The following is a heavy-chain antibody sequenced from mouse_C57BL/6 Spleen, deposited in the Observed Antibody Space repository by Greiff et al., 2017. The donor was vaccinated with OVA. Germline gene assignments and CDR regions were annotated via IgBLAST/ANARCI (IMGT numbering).Heavy chain of an antibody. J-gene: IGHJ3*01. CDR2: IDPEGGDT. D-gene: IGHD1-1*01. V-gene: IGHV14-1*01. CDR1: GFNIKDYY. CDR3: TTHFTAVKGPLAY. Sequence: DVQLQESGAELVRPGASVKLSCTASGFNIKDYYMHWVKQRPEQGLEWIGRIDPEGGDTEYAPKFQGKATLTADTSSNTAYLQLSSLTSEDTAVYYCTTHFTAVKGPLAYWGKGTLVTVSA.